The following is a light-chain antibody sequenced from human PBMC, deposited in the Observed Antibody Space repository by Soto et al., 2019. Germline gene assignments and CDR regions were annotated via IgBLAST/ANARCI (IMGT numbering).Light chain of an antibody. CDR3: QHTFETPLT. CDR2: GAF. J-gene: IGKJ3*01. Sequence: DIQMTQSPSSLSASVGERVTITCRASHNISSYLNWDQQQPGKTPNLLIYGAFHLQSRVPSRISGTGSATHVSLTIIRLRPRDFATDICQHTFETPLTFGPVTTVDI. CDR1: HNISSY. V-gene: IGKV1-39*01.